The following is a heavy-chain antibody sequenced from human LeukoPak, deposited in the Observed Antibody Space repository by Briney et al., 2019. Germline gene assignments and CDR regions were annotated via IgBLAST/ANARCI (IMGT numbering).Heavy chain of an antibody. V-gene: IGHV3-48*03. J-gene: IGHJ6*02. D-gene: IGHD2-15*01. CDR2: ISSSGSTI. Sequence: GGSLRLSCAASGFTFSSYEMNWVRQAPGKGLEWVSYISSSGSTIYYADSVKGRFTISRDNAKNSLYLQMNSLRAEDTAVYYCARDRSRYGMDVWGQGTTVTVSS. CDR3: ARDRSRYGMDV. CDR1: GFTFSSYE.